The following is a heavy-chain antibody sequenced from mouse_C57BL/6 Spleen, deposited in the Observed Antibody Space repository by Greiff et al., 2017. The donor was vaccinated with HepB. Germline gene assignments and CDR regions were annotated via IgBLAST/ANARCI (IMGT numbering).Heavy chain of an antibody. D-gene: IGHD3-2*02. J-gene: IGHJ2*01. CDR3: ARELRGNYFDY. V-gene: IGHV2-2*01. CDR1: GFSLTSYG. CDR2: IWSGGST. Sequence: QVQLQQSGPGLVQPSQSLSITCTVSGFSLTSYGVHWVRQSPGKGLEWLGVIWSGGSTDYNAAFISRLSISKDNSKSQVFFKMNSLQADDTAIYYCARELRGNYFDYWGQGTTLTVSS.